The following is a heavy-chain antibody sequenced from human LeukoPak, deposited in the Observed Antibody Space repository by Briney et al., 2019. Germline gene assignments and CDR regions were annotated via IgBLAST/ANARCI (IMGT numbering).Heavy chain of an antibody. Sequence: PSETLSLTCTVSGGSISSSSYYWGWIRQPPGKGLEWIGTIYYSVNTYYNPSIKSRLTISIDTSKNQFSLKLSSLTATDTAVYYCARLRRSHADFWGQGTLVTVSS. CDR2: IYYSVNT. V-gene: IGHV4-39*01. J-gene: IGHJ4*02. D-gene: IGHD6-13*01. CDR3: ARLRRSHADF. CDR1: GGSISSSSYY.